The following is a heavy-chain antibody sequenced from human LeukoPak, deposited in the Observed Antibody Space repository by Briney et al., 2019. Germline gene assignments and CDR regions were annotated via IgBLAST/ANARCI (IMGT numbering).Heavy chain of an antibody. CDR1: GYTFTNSY. V-gene: IGHV1-46*01. D-gene: IGHD5-24*01. CDR3: ARIRDGYNDAYDI. Sequence: ASVKVSCKASGYTFTNSYIHWVRQAPGQVLEWMGLINLDGGNTNYAQNFQGRVTLTRDTSTSTVYMELSSLRSEDTAIYYCARIRDGYNDAYDIWGQGTVVTVPS. CDR2: INLDGGNT. J-gene: IGHJ3*02.